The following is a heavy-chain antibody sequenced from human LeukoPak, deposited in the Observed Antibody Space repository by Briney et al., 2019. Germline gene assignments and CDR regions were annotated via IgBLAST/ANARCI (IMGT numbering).Heavy chain of an antibody. D-gene: IGHD2-15*01. Sequence: SETLSLTCTVSGGSISSSSYDSGWIRQPPGKGLEWIGSIYYSGSTYYNPSLKSRVTISVDTSRNQFSLKLSSVTAADTAVYYCARIIDVVAAIPFDPWGQGTLVTVSS. CDR1: GGSISSSSYD. CDR3: ARIIDVVAAIPFDP. J-gene: IGHJ5*02. V-gene: IGHV4-39*01. CDR2: IYYSGST.